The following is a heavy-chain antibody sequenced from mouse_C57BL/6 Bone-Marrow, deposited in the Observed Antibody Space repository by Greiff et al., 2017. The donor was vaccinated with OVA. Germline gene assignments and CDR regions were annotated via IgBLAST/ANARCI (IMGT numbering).Heavy chain of an antibody. D-gene: IGHD1-1*01. J-gene: IGHJ2*01. Sequence: QVQLQQSGAELVRPGSSVKLSCKASGYTFTSYWMHWVKQRPIQGLEWIGNIDPSDSETHYNQKFKDKATLTVDKSSSTAYMQLSSLTSEDSAVYYCARDYGSSYSYYFDYWGQGTTLTVSS. CDR2: IDPSDSET. V-gene: IGHV1-52*01. CDR1: GYTFTSYW. CDR3: ARDYGSSYSYYFDY.